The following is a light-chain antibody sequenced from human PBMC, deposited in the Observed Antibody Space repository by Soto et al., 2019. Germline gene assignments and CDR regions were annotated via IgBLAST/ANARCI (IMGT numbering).Light chain of an antibody. Sequence: DILMTQSPPSLSASVGDRVTITCQASQDISNYLNWYQQKLGKAPKLLIYDASTLETGVSSSFSGSGSGTDFTLTISGLQPEDCATYYCQHFDSVPLSFGPGTKVQIK. CDR1: QDISNY. CDR2: DAS. V-gene: IGKV1-33*01. CDR3: QHFDSVPLS. J-gene: IGKJ3*01.